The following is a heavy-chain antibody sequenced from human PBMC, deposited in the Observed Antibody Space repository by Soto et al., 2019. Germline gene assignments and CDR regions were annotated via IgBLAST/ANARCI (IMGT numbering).Heavy chain of an antibody. CDR3: ARDSYDNWNPNWFDP. CDR1: GFTFSSYW. D-gene: IGHD1-20*01. Sequence: PGGSLRLSCAASGFTFSSYWMHWVRQAPGKGLVWVSRINSDGSSTSYADSVKGRFTISRDNAKNTLYLQMNSLRAEDTAVYYCARDSYDNWNPNWFDPWGQGTLVTVSS. J-gene: IGHJ5*02. CDR2: INSDGSST. V-gene: IGHV3-74*01.